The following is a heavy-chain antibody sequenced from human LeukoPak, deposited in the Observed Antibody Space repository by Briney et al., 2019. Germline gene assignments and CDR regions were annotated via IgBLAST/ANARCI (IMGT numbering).Heavy chain of an antibody. V-gene: IGHV4-4*09. D-gene: IGHD5-24*01. Sequence: PSETLSLTCTVSGGSISSYYWSWIRQPPGKGLEWIGYIYTSGSTNYNPSLKSRVTISVDTSKNQFSLKLSSVTAADTAVYYCARLKWLQLDGAFDIWGQGTMATVSS. CDR2: IYTSGST. CDR3: ARLKWLQLDGAFDI. J-gene: IGHJ3*02. CDR1: GGSISSYY.